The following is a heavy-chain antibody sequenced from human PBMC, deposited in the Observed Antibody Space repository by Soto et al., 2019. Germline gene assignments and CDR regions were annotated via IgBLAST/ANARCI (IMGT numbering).Heavy chain of an antibody. CDR1: GFTFGSYS. CDR2: ISSSSSTI. D-gene: IGHD3-9*01. J-gene: IGHJ6*02. CDR3: SGDWYYDILTDYYGMDV. V-gene: IGHV3-48*02. Sequence: GGSLRLSCAASGFTFGSYSMNWVRQAPGKGLEWVSYISSSSSTIYYADSVKGRFTISRDNAKNSLYLQMNSLRDEDTAVYYCSGDWYYDILTDYYGMDVWGQGTTVTVSS.